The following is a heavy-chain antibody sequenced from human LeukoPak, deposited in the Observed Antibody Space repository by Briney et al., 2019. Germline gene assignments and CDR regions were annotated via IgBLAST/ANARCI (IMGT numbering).Heavy chain of an antibody. CDR3: ARRVSAMIVVVIGVFDY. Sequence: SETLSLTCAVYGGSFSGYYWSWIRQPPGKGLEWIGEINHSGSTNYNPSLKSRVTISVDTSKNQFSLKLSSVTAADTAVYYCARRVSAMIVVVIGVFDYWGQGTLVTVSS. CDR2: INHSGST. CDR1: GGSFSGYY. V-gene: IGHV4-34*01. D-gene: IGHD3-22*01. J-gene: IGHJ4*02.